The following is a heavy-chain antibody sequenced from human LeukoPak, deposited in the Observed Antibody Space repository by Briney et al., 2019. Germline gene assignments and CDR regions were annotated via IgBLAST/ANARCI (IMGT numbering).Heavy chain of an antibody. CDR1: GFTFDDYG. D-gene: IGHD2-15*01. J-gene: IGHJ4*02. Sequence: GGSLRLSCAASGFTFDDYGMAWVRQPPGKGLEWVSGVTWNAGSTGYADSVKGRFTISRGNAKSSLYLQMNSLRAEDTALYYCARGYCSGHSCRLFDYRGQGTLVTVSS. V-gene: IGHV3-20*04. CDR2: VTWNAGST. CDR3: ARGYCSGHSCRLFDY.